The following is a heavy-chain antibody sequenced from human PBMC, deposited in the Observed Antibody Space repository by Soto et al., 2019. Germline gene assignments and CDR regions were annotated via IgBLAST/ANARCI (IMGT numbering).Heavy chain of an antibody. Sequence: VQLVESGGGVVQPGRSLRLSCAASGFTFSSYGMHWVRQAPGKGLEWVAVIWYDGSNKYYADSVKGRFTISRDNSKNTLYLQMNSLRAEDTAVYYCARDPHDYGDPRCFDYWGQGTLVTVSS. CDR2: IWYDGSNK. CDR3: ARDPHDYGDPRCFDY. V-gene: IGHV3-33*01. J-gene: IGHJ4*02. CDR1: GFTFSSYG. D-gene: IGHD4-17*01.